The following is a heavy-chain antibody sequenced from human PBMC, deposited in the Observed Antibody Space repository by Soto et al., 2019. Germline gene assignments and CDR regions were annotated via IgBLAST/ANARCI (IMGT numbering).Heavy chain of an antibody. Sequence: QLHLVQSEAEVKKPGASVSVSCKASGYTFTNYGITWVRQAPGQGLEWMGWISTYTGNTNYAQKLQGRVTMTTDTSTSTAYMDLTSLRPDDTAVYYCARSSVRGSRGPDHYGMDVWGQGTTVTVSS. CDR2: ISTYTGNT. V-gene: IGHV1-18*04. CDR3: ARSSVRGSRGPDHYGMDV. J-gene: IGHJ6*02. D-gene: IGHD5-12*01. CDR1: GYTFTNYG.